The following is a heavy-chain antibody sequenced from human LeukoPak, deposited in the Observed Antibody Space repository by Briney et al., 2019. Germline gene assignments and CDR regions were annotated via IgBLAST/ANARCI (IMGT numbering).Heavy chain of an antibody. CDR3: AKDAPGVAGYFDY. Sequence: PARSLRLSCAASGVTFNDYAMHWGRHAPGKGLEWVSGISWNSGSIGYAYSVEGRFTISRDNAKNSLYLQMNSLRAADMALYYCAKDAPGVAGYFDYWGQGTLVTVSS. J-gene: IGHJ4*02. D-gene: IGHD6-19*01. V-gene: IGHV3-9*03. CDR2: ISWNSGSI. CDR1: GVTFNDYA.